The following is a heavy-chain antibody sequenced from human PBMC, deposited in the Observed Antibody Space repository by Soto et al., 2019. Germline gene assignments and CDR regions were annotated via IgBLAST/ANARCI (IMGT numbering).Heavy chain of an antibody. CDR1: GFTFSSYA. Sequence: EVQLVESGGGLVQPGGSLRLSCAASGFTFSSYAMHWVRQAPGKGLEYVSAISSNGGSTYYANSVKGRFTISRDNSKNTLYVQMGSLRAEDMAVYYCARGPYYYYYMDVWGKGTTVTVSS. V-gene: IGHV3-64*01. CDR2: ISSNGGST. CDR3: ARGPYYYYYMDV. J-gene: IGHJ6*03.